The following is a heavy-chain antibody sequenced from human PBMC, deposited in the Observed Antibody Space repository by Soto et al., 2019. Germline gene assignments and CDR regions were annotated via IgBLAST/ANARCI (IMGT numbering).Heavy chain of an antibody. CDR3: ARSGYSYGPNPLLY. CDR1: GGSISSGGYY. V-gene: IGHV4-31*03. J-gene: IGHJ4*02. CDR2: IYYSGST. D-gene: IGHD5-18*01. Sequence: QVQLQESGPGLVKPSQTLSLTCTVSGGSISSGGYYWSWIRQQPGKGLEWIGYIYYSGSTYYNPGLRRRVTISVNTSKNQFSLKLSSVAAADTAVYYCARSGYSYGPNPLLYWGQGTLVTVSS.